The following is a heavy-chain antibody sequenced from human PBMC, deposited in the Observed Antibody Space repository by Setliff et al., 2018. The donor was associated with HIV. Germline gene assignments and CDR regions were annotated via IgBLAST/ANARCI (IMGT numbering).Heavy chain of an antibody. D-gene: IGHD3-10*01. CDR3: ARGGYYTSGTWFDP. Sequence: ASVKVSCKTAGYTFTAYFLQWVRQAPGQGLEWIGWISPNTGDTGIALKFQGRVTMTRDTSTSTTYLELDRLTYDDTAIYYCARGGYYTSGTWFDPWGQGTLGTVS. J-gene: IGHJ5*02. CDR2: ISPNTGDT. CDR1: GYTFTAYF. V-gene: IGHV1-2*02.